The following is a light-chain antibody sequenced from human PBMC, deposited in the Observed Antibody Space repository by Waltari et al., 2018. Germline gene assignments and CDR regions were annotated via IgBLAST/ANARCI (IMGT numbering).Light chain of an antibody. CDR2: DVR. V-gene: IGLV2-14*03. J-gene: IGLJ3*02. CDR1: SSDIGTYNY. Sequence: QSALTQPASVSGSPGQSITISCTGTSSDIGTYNYVSWYQQHPGKAPKLILYDVRQRPSGVSNRCSGSKSGNTASLAISGLQAEDEADYYCSSYTRSITYVMFGGGTKLTVL. CDR3: SSYTRSITYVM.